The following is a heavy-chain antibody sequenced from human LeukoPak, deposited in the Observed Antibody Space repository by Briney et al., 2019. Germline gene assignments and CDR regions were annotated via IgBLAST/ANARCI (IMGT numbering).Heavy chain of an antibody. D-gene: IGHD6-6*01. V-gene: IGHV3-30*04. J-gene: IGHJ4*02. CDR3: ARSYSSSRGTFDY. Sequence: PGRSLRLSCAASGFTFSSYAMHWVRQAPGKGLEWVSVISYDGSNKYYADSVKGRFSISRDNSKNTLYLQMNSLRAEDTAVYYCARSYSSSRGTFDYWGQGTLVTVSS. CDR2: ISYDGSNK. CDR1: GFTFSSYA.